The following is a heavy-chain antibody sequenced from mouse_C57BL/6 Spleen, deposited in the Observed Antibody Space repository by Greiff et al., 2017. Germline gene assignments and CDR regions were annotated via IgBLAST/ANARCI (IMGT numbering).Heavy chain of an antibody. Sequence: EVKLVESGGGLVKPGGSLKLSCAASGFTFSSYAMSWVRQTPEKRLEWVATISDGGSYTYYPDNVKGRFTISRDNAKNNLYLQMSHLKSEDTAMYYCARDREGGYAMDYWGQGTSVTVSS. CDR1: GFTFSSYA. D-gene: IGHD3-1*01. CDR3: ARDREGGYAMDY. J-gene: IGHJ4*01. V-gene: IGHV5-4*01. CDR2: ISDGGSYT.